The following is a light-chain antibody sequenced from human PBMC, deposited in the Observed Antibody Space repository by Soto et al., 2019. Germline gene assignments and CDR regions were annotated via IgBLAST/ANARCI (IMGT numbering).Light chain of an antibody. Sequence: DIQMTQSPSTLSASVGDRITITCRARQSISSWLAWYQQKPGKAPKLLIYDASSLESGVPSRFSGSGSGTEFTLTISSLQPDDFATYYCQQYNSYPLTFGGGTKVEIK. CDR1: QSISSW. V-gene: IGKV1-5*01. CDR2: DAS. CDR3: QQYNSYPLT. J-gene: IGKJ4*01.